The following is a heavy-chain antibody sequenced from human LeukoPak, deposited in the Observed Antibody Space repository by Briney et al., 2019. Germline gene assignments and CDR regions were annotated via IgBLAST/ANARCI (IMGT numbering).Heavy chain of an antibody. J-gene: IGHJ5*02. CDR1: GGSLSDYY. CDR3: AREYKDYDGDGYHLDP. Sequence: SETLSLTCAVYGGSLSDYYWSWIRQPPGKGLEWIGEISHSGSTNYNPSLKSRVTISLDTSNNHFSLKLTSVTAADTAVYYCAREYKDYDGDGYHLDPWGQGFLVTVSS. D-gene: IGHD5-24*01. V-gene: IGHV4-34*01. CDR2: ISHSGST.